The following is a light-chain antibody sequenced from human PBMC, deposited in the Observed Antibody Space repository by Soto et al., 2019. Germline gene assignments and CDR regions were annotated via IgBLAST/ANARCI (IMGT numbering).Light chain of an antibody. J-gene: IGLJ2*01. V-gene: IGLV2-14*01. CDR3: SPYTSSSPPYVV. CDR1: SSDVGAYEY. Sequence: QSALTQPASVSGSPGQSITISCTGTSSDVGAYEYVSWYQQHPGKAPKLFIYAVSNRPSGVSNRFSGSKSGNTASLTISGLQAEDGADYYSSPYTSSSPPYVVFGGGTKLTVL. CDR2: AVS.